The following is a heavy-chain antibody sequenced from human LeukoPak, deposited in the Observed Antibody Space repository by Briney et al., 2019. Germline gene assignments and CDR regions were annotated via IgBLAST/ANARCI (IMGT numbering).Heavy chain of an antibody. CDR1: GFTSSSYW. Sequence: GGSLRLSCAASGFTSSSYWMSWVRQAPGKGLEWVANIKQDGSEKYYVDSVTGRFPISRDNAKNSLYLQMNSLRAEDTAVYYCARDRGSSGWLEFDYWGQGPLVSLSS. CDR3: ARDRGSSGWLEFDY. D-gene: IGHD6-19*01. J-gene: IGHJ4*02. CDR2: IKQDGSEK. V-gene: IGHV3-7*01.